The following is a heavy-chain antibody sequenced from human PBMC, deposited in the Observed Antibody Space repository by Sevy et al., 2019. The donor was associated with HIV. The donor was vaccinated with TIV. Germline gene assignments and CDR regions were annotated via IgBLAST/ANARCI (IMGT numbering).Heavy chain of an antibody. J-gene: IGHJ3*02. Sequence: GGSLRLSCAASGFTFDDYAMHWVRQAPGKGLEWVSGISWNSGSIGYADSVKGRFTISRDNAKNSLYLQMNSLRAEDTALYYCAKGVVVAVIDAFDIWDQGTMVTVSS. CDR1: GFTFDDYA. CDR3: AKGVVVAVIDAFDI. CDR2: ISWNSGSI. D-gene: IGHD2-15*01. V-gene: IGHV3-9*01.